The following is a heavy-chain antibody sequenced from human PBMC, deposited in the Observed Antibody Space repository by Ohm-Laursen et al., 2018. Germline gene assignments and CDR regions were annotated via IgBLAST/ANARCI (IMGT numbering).Heavy chain of an antibody. CDR1: GFTFSSYA. CDR2: ISGNAVRT. V-gene: IGHV3-23*01. J-gene: IGHJ4*02. Sequence: SLRLSCAASGFTFSSYAMSWVRQAPGKGLEWVSSISGNAVRTYDADSVKGRFSISRDNSKNTLDLQMNSLRAEDTAVYYCAKGVDIVATTDFDYWGQGTLVTVSS. D-gene: IGHD5-12*01. CDR3: AKGVDIVATTDFDY.